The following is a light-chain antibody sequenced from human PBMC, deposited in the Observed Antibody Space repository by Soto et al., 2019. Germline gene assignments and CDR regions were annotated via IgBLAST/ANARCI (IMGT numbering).Light chain of an antibody. CDR2: DAS. V-gene: IGKV1-5*01. J-gene: IGKJ5*01. CDR1: QSISSW. CDR3: QQYSHLIT. Sequence: DIQMTQSPSILSASVGDRVTITCRASQSISSWLAWYQQKPGKAPKLLIYDASSLESGVPSRFSGSGSGTDFTFTISSLQPEDIATYYCQQYSHLITFGQGTRLEIK.